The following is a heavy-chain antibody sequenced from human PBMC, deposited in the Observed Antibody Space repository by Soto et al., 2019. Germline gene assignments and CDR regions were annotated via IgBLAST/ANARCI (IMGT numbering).Heavy chain of an antibody. CDR2: IFSNDEK. CDR1: GFSLSNARMG. Sequence: QVTLKESGPVLVKPTETLTLTCTVSGFSLSNARMGVSWIRQPPGKALEWLAHIFSNDEKSYSTSLKSRLTIXXDXSXXQVVLTMTNMDPVDTATYYCARSIMVRGVMLWFDPWGQGTLVTVSS. D-gene: IGHD3-10*01. CDR3: ARSIMVRGVMLWFDP. V-gene: IGHV2-26*01. J-gene: IGHJ5*02.